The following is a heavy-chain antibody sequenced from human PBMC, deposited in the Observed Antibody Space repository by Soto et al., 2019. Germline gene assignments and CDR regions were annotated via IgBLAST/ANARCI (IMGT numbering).Heavy chain of an antibody. Sequence: SETLSLTCTVSGGSLNNYYWSWIRQPPGKGLEWIGYIYYTGSTNYNPSLKSRVAISVDTSRNQFSLRLSSVTAADTALYYCARDRQYGDSFDYWGQGSLVTVSS. CDR3: ARDRQYGDSFDY. CDR2: IYYTGST. J-gene: IGHJ4*02. D-gene: IGHD2-8*01. V-gene: IGHV4-59*01. CDR1: GGSLNNYY.